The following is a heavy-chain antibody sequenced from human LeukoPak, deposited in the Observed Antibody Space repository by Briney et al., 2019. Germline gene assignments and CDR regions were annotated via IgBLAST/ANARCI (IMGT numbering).Heavy chain of an antibody. CDR1: GYTFTSYG. Sequence: ASVKLSPTASGYTFTSYGISGVRQAPGQGHERMWWISVYNGNTNNAQKLQGRVTMTTDTSTSTAYMELRSLRSDATAVYYCARDGSSGRNFDFWGQGTVVIVSS. J-gene: IGHJ4*02. CDR3: ARDGSSGRNFDF. CDR2: ISVYNGNT. V-gene: IGHV1-18*01. D-gene: IGHD3-22*01.